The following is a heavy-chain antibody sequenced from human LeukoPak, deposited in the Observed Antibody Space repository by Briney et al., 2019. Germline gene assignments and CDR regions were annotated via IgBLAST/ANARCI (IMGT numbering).Heavy chain of an antibody. CDR2: IRNKAHSYTT. D-gene: IGHD2-2*01. J-gene: IGHJ4*02. V-gene: IGHV3-72*01. Sequence: GGSLRLSCAASGLIISDHYMDWVRHVEGKRLEWVGRIRNKAHSYTTEYAASVQGRFTISRDDSKNSVSLQMTSLKIEDTAVYYCVGGGRCSSTSCSSDYWGQGTLVTVSS. CDR1: GLIISDHY. CDR3: VGGGRCSSTSCSSDY.